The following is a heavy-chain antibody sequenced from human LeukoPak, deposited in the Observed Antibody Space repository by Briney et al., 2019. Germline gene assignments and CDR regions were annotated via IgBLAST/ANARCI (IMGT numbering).Heavy chain of an antibody. Sequence: PGGSLRLSCAASGFTFSSYAMSWVRQAPGKGLEWVSAISGSGGSTYYADSVKGRFTISRDNSKNTPYLQMNSLRAEDTAVYYCAKDPEDCSGGSCYSEYFQHWGQGTLVTVSS. J-gene: IGHJ1*01. CDR1: GFTFSSYA. CDR2: ISGSGGST. V-gene: IGHV3-23*01. CDR3: AKDPEDCSGGSCYSEYFQH. D-gene: IGHD2-15*01.